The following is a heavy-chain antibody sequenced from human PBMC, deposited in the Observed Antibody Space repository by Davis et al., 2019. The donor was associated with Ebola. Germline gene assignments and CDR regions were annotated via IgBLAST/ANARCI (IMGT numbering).Heavy chain of an antibody. J-gene: IGHJ6*03. CDR1: GDTFSTYG. CDR2: IHPNSGDT. CDR3: ARVRAIAAYYYYYYMDV. V-gene: IGHV1-2*02. Sequence: ASVKVSCKASGDTFSTYGITWVRQAPGQGLEWMGWIHPNSGDTGYPQKFQGRVTMTRDTSISTAYMELSRLRSDDTAVYYCARVRAIAAYYYYYYMDVWGKGTTVTVSS. D-gene: IGHD6-13*01.